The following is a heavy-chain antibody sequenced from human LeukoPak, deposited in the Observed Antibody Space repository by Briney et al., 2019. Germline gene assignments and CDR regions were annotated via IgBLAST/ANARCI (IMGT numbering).Heavy chain of an antibody. J-gene: IGHJ4*02. CDR1: GYTFTIYA. CDR2: INAGNGNT. CDR3: ARSDSGYDYLDY. Sequence: ASVKASCKASGYTFTIYAMQWVRQAPGQRLEWVGWINAGNGNTKLSQKFQDRVTITRDTSASTAYMELSSLRYEDTAIYYCARSDSGYDYLDYWGQGTLVTVSS. D-gene: IGHD5-12*01. V-gene: IGHV1-3*01.